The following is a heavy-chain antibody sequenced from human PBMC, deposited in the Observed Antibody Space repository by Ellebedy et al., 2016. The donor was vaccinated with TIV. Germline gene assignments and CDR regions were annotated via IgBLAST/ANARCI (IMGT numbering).Heavy chain of an antibody. CDR2: IKPGGSVT. CDR3: ARDNTNPRSAFDI. V-gene: IGHV3-7*03. CDR1: GLTFSSYF. Sequence: GGSLRLSCAASGLTFSSYFMSWVRQAPGKGLERVASIKPGGSVTYYADSVEGRFTISRDNAKNSLYLQMSSLRAEDTAVYYCARDNTNPRSAFDIWGQGTMVTVSS. J-gene: IGHJ3*02.